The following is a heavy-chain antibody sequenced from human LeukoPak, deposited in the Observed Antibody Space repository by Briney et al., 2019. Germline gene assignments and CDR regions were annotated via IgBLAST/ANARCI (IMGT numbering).Heavy chain of an antibody. J-gene: IGHJ4*02. CDR1: GFRFDDYG. D-gene: IGHD6-13*01. CDR3: TRDLFPTSSCLDF. CDR2: INWNGGST. Sequence: GGSLRLSCAASGFRFDDYGMSWVRQAPGKGLEWVSGINWNGGSTNYADSVKGRFTISRDNAKNSLNLQMNSLRVEDTAFYYCTRDLFPTSSCLDFWGQGTLVTVSS. V-gene: IGHV3-20*04.